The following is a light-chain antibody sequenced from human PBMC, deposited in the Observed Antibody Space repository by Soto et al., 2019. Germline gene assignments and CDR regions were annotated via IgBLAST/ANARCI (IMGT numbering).Light chain of an antibody. CDR1: SSNIGAGYD. J-gene: IGLJ2*01. V-gene: IGLV1-40*01. CDR3: QSYDSSLSAHVV. Sequence: QSVLTQPPSVSGAPGQRVTISCTGRSSNIGAGYDVHWYQQLPGTAPKLLIYDNNNRPSGVPDRFSGSKSGASASLAITGLQAEDEADYYCQSYDSSLSAHVVFGGGTKLTVL. CDR2: DNN.